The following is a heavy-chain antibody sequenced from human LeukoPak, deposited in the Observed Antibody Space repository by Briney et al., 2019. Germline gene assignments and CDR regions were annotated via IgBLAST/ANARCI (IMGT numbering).Heavy chain of an antibody. D-gene: IGHD3-9*01. CDR1: GHSISTSY. Sequence: PSDTLSLTCTVSGHSISTSYWSWTRQTREKGLVWSGSIFYSGNTEYNPSLECRVTLSVDSSKKQLSLKLRSVTAADTAVYDCARDRRAGLNFVWFFDHWGQGTLVTVAS. V-gene: IGHV4-59*01. J-gene: IGHJ4*02. CDR3: ARDRRAGLNFVWFFDH. CDR2: IFYSGNT.